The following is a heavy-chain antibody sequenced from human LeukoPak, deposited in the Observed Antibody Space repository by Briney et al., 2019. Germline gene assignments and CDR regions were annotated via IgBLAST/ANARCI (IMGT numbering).Heavy chain of an antibody. J-gene: IGHJ4*02. CDR2: IIPIFGTA. V-gene: IGHV1-69*13. CDR1: GGTFSSYA. Sequence: VASVKVSCKASGGTFSSYAISWVRQAPGQGLEWMGGIIPIFGTANYAQKFQGRVTITADESTSTAYMELSSLRSEDTAVYYCAIFSGYGAFDYWGQGTLVTVSS. D-gene: IGHD5-12*01. CDR3: AIFSGYGAFDY.